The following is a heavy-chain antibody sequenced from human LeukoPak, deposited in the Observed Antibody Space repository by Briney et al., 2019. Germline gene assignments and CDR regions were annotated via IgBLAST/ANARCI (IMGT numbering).Heavy chain of an antibody. D-gene: IGHD2-2*01. J-gene: IGHJ3*02. V-gene: IGHV3-48*03. CDR1: GFTHSSYE. CDR3: AGSLVYAFEI. CDR2: ISSSGRTI. Sequence: GGSLRLSCASSGFTHSSYEMNWVRQAPGKGLEGVSYISSSGRTIYYADSVKGRFTISRDNAKNSLYLQRNSMTAEDTAVYYCAGSLVYAFEICGQGAMVTVSS.